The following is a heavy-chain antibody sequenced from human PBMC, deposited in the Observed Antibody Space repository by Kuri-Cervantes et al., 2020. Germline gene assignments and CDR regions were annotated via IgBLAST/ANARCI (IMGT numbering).Heavy chain of an antibody. Sequence: SETLSLTCAVYGGSFSGYYWSWIRQPPGKGLEWIGEINHSGSTNYNPSLKSRVTILVDTSKNQFSLKLSSVTAADTAVYYCARDNAAALDYWGQGTLVTVSS. CDR2: INHSGST. J-gene: IGHJ4*02. CDR3: ARDNAAALDY. D-gene: IGHD6-13*01. CDR1: GGSFSGYY. V-gene: IGHV4-34*01.